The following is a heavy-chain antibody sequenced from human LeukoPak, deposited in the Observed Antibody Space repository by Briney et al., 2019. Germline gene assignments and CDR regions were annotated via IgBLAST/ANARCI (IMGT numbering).Heavy chain of an antibody. J-gene: IGHJ4*02. CDR1: GFTFSSYG. V-gene: IGHV3-30*02. CDR2: IRYDGSNK. D-gene: IGHD6-13*01. Sequence: PGGSLRLSCAASGFTFSSYGMHWVRQAPGKGLEWVAFIRYDGSNKYYADSVKGRFTISRDNSKNTLYLQMNSLGAEDTAVYYCAIHSEQQLANYWGQGTLVTVSS. CDR3: AIHSEQQLANY.